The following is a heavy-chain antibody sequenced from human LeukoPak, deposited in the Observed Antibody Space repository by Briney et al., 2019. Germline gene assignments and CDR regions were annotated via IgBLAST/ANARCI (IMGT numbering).Heavy chain of an antibody. D-gene: IGHD3-10*01. CDR2: IIPIFGTA. J-gene: IGHJ4*02. CDR3: ARERDTMVRGETRPYFDY. CDR1: GGTFSSHA. Sequence: SVKVSCKASGGTFSSHAISWVRQAPGQGLEWMGGIIPIFGTANYAQKFQGRVTITADKSTSTAYMELSSLRSEDTAVYYCARERDTMVRGETRPYFDYWGQGTLVTVSS. V-gene: IGHV1-69*06.